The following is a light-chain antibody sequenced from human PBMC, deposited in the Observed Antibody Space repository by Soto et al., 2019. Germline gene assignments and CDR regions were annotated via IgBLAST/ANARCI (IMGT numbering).Light chain of an antibody. Sequence: EIVMTQSPSTLSVSPGERATLSCRASQSVGSNLAWYQEKPGQPPRLLIYDASNRATGIPARFSGSGSGTDFTLTISSLEPEDFAVYYCQQRRNWPLTFGGGTKVDI. V-gene: IGKV3-11*01. CDR1: QSVGSN. CDR2: DAS. J-gene: IGKJ4*01. CDR3: QQRRNWPLT.